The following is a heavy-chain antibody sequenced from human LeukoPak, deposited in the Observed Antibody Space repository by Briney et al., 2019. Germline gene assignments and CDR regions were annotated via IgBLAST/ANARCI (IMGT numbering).Heavy chain of an antibody. J-gene: IGHJ3*02. V-gene: IGHV3-23*01. CDR2: ISGSGGST. CDR3: AKGGVITFFRDAFDI. CDR1: GFTFSSNG. Sequence: GGSLRLSCAASGFTFSSNGMSRVGQAPGKGLEWVSAISGSGGSTYYADSVKGRFTISRDNSKNTLYLQMNCLRAEDTAVYYCAKGGVITFFRDAFDIWGQGTMVTVSS. D-gene: IGHD3-16*01.